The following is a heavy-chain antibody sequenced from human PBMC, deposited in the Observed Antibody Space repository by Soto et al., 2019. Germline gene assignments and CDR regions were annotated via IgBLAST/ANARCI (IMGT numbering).Heavy chain of an antibody. D-gene: IGHD3-3*01. Sequence: ASVKVSCKSSGYTFTGYYMHWVRQAPGQGLEWMGWINPNSGGTNYAQKFQGRVTMTRDTSISTAYMELSRLRSDDTAVYYCARAPSITIMRGSSSWFDPWGQGTLVTVSS. CDR3: ARAPSITIMRGSSSWFDP. V-gene: IGHV1-2*02. CDR1: GYTFTGYY. CDR2: INPNSGGT. J-gene: IGHJ5*02.